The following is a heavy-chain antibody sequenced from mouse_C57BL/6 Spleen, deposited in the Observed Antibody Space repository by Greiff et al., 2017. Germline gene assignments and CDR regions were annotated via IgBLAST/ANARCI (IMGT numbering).Heavy chain of an antibody. Sequence: EVQLVESGPGLVKPSQSLSLTCSVTGYSITSGYYWNWIRQFPGNKLEWMGYISYDGSNNYNPSLQNRISITRDTSKNQFFLKLNSVTTEDTATYYCAREDYGDWYFDGWGTGTTVTVSS. CDR1: GYSITSGYY. J-gene: IGHJ1*03. CDR2: ISYDGSN. D-gene: IGHD1-1*01. V-gene: IGHV3-6*01. CDR3: AREDYGDWYFDG.